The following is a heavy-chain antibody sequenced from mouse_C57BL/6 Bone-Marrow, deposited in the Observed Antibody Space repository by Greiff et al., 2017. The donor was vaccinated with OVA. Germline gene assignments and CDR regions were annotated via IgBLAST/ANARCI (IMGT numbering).Heavy chain of an antibody. CDR3: GGLHQFAY. CDR2: IHPNSGST. Sequence: QVQLQQPGAELVKPGASVKLSCKASGYTFTSYWMHWVKQRPGQGLEWIGMIHPNSGSTNYNEKFKSKATLTVDKSSSTAYMQLSSLTAEDAACYCGGGLHQFAYWGQGTLVTVSA. CDR1: GYTFTSYW. D-gene: IGHD2-13*01. V-gene: IGHV1-64*01. J-gene: IGHJ3*01.